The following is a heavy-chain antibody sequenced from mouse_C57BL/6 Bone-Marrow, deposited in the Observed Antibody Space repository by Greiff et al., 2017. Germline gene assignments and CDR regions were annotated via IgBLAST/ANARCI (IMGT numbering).Heavy chain of an antibody. Sequence: DVMLVESGGGLVKPGGSLKLSCAASGFTFSSYAMSWVRQTPEKRLEWVATISDGGSYTYYPDNVKGRFTISRDNAKNNLYLQMSHLKSEDTAMYYCAREGYCSSYGDYWGQGTTLTVSS. CDR2: ISDGGSYT. D-gene: IGHD1-1*01. V-gene: IGHV5-4*01. CDR1: GFTFSSYA. CDR3: AREGYCSSYGDY. J-gene: IGHJ2*01.